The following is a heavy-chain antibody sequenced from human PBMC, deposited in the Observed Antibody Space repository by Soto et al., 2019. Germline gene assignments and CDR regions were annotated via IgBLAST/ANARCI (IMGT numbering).Heavy chain of an antibody. CDR2: ISGSGGST. J-gene: IGHJ4*02. CDR3: AKEGYGSGSYSRVFDY. Sequence: EVQLLESGGGLVQPGGSLRLSCAASGFTFSSYAMSWVRQAPGKGLEWVSAISGSGGSTYYADSVKGRFTISRDNSKNTLYLQMNRLRAEDPSLYYCAKEGYGSGSYSRVFDYWGQGTLVTVSS. D-gene: IGHD3-10*01. V-gene: IGHV3-23*01. CDR1: GFTFSSYA.